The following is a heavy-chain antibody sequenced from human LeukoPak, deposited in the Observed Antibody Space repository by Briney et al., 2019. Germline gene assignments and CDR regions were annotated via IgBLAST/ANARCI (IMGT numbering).Heavy chain of an antibody. Sequence: GESLKISWKGSGYSFTSYWIGWVRQMPGKGLEWMGIIYPGDSDTRYSPSFQGQVTISADKSISTASLQWSSLKASDTAMYYCARRDETLGYCSSTSCYSQAVDYWGQGTLVTVSS. D-gene: IGHD2-2*01. CDR1: GYSFTSYW. CDR2: IYPGDSDT. CDR3: ARRDETLGYCSSTSCYSQAVDY. J-gene: IGHJ4*02. V-gene: IGHV5-51*01.